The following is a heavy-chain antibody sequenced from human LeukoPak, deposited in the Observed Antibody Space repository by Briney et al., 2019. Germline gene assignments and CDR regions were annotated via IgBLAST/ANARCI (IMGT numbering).Heavy chain of an antibody. V-gene: IGHV5-10-1*01. J-gene: IGHJ5*02. D-gene: IGHD2-2*01. CDR2: IDPSDSYT. CDR3: ARVYCSSTSCYGGGGWFDP. Sequence: GESLKTSCKGSGYSFTSYCISWVRQMPGKGLEWMGRIDPSDSYTNYSPSFQGHVTISADKSISTAYLQWSSLKASDTAMYYCARVYCSSTSCYGGGGWFDPWGQGTLVTVSS. CDR1: GYSFTSYC.